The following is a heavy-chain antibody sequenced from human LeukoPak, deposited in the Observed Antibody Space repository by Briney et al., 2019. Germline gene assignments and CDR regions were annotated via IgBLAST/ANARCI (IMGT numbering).Heavy chain of an antibody. Sequence: GGSLRLSCAASGFTFSSYGMHWVRQAPGKGLEWVAVIWYDGSNKYYADSVKGRFTISRDNSKNTLYLQMNSLRAEDTAVYYCARAGDNLDGTFDYWGQGTLVTVSS. CDR2: IWYDGSNK. D-gene: IGHD6-19*01. V-gene: IGHV3-33*01. CDR1: GFTFSSYG. CDR3: ARAGDNLDGTFDY. J-gene: IGHJ4*02.